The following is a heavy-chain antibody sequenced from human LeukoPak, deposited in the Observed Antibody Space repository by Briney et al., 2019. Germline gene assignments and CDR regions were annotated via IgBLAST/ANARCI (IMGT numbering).Heavy chain of an antibody. V-gene: IGHV3-7*03. D-gene: IGHD3-16*01. J-gene: IGHJ6*02. Sequence: GGSLRLSCAASGFTFSSYWMNWARRAPGKGLEWVASINHNGNVNYYVNSVKGRFTISRDNAKNSLYLQMSNLRAEDTAVYFCARGGGLDVWGQGATVTVSS. CDR2: INHNGNVN. CDR1: GFTFSSYW. CDR3: ARGGGLDV.